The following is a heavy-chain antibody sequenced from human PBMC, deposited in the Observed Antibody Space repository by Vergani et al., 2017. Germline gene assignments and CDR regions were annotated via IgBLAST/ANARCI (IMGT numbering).Heavy chain of an antibody. V-gene: IGHV4-34*01. J-gene: IGHJ6*02. CDR1: GGSFSGYY. Sequence: QVQLQQWGAGLLKPSETLSLTCAVYGGSFSGYYWSWIRQPPGKGLEWIGEINNSGSTNYNPSLKSRVTISVDTSKNQFSLKLSSVTAADTAVYYCARSRVWRGRMDVWGQGTTVTVSS. D-gene: IGHD3-16*01. CDR3: ARSRVWRGRMDV. CDR2: INNSGST.